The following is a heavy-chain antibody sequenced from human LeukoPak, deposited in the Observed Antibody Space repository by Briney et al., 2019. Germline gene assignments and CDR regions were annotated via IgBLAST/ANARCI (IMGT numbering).Heavy chain of an antibody. V-gene: IGHV1-69*02. CDR1: GGTFSSYT. CDR3: ASGSGGRKITFGGVIVSFDY. D-gene: IGHD3-16*02. J-gene: IGHJ4*02. CDR2: IIPILGIA. Sequence: GASVKVSCKASGGTFSSYTISWVRQAPGQGLEWMGRIIPILGIANYAQKFQGRVTITADKSTSTAYMELSSLRSEDTAVYYCASGSGGRKITFGGVIVSFDYWGQGTLVTVSS.